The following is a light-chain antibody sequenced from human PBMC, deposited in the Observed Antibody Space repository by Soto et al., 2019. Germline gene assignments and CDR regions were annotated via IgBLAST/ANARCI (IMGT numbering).Light chain of an antibody. CDR2: GAS. Sequence: EIVMTQSPATLSVSPGERAALSCRASQSVSSNFAWYQQKPGQAPRLLIYGASTRATGIPARFSGSGSGTEFTLTISSLQSEDFAVYYCQQYNKWPYTFGQWTKVEIK. J-gene: IGKJ2*01. CDR3: QQYNKWPYT. V-gene: IGKV3-15*01. CDR1: QSVSSN.